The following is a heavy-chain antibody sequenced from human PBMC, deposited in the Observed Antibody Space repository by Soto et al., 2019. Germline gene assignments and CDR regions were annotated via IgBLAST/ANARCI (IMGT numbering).Heavy chain of an antibody. CDR1: GYTFTSYY. CDR2: INPSGGST. Sequence: QVQLVQSGAEVKKPGASVKVSCKASGYTFTSYYMHWVRQAPGQGLEWMGIINPSGGSTSYAQKFQGRVTMTRDTSTSTLYMDLSSLRSEDTAVYYCARVVTDSSSWYGLNDYWGQGTLVTVSS. V-gene: IGHV1-46*01. D-gene: IGHD6-13*01. J-gene: IGHJ4*02. CDR3: ARVVTDSSSWYGLNDY.